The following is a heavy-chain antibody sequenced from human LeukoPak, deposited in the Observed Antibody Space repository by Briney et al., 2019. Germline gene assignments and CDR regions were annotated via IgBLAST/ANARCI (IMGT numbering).Heavy chain of an antibody. CDR1: GYTFTNFD. V-gene: IGHV1-8*01. D-gene: IGHD6-19*01. CDR3: ARGPQWRGDSYYIDV. J-gene: IGHJ6*03. Sequence: SVKVSCKASGYTFTNFDINWVRQAPGQGLEWMGWINPNSGNTGYAQKFQGRVTMTMNTSITTAYMELSSLISEDTAVYYCARGPQWRGDSYYIDVWGRGTTVTVSS. CDR2: INPNSGNT.